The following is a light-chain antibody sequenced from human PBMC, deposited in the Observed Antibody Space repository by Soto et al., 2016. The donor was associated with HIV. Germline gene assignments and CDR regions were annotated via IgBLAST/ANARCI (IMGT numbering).Light chain of an antibody. CDR1: QSISTY. CDR2: DAS. Sequence: DIQMTQSPSSLSLSIGDRVSITCRASQSISTYLHWYQQKPGRAPKLLIYDASSLQSEVPSRFSGRGSGTDFTLTISDLQHEDLATYYCQQSSRTPRTFGQGTKV. CDR3: QQSSRTPRT. V-gene: IGKV1-39*01. J-gene: IGKJ1*01.